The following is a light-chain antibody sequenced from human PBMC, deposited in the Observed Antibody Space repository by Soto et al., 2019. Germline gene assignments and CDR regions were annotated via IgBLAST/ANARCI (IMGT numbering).Light chain of an antibody. V-gene: IGKV3-20*01. CDR1: ESVRSSY. CDR2: GAS. Sequence: EIVLTQSPGSLSLSPGERATLSCRASESVRSSYLAWYQHKPGQAPSLLIYGASSRATGVPDRLSGSGSETDFTLTISRLEPEDFAVYYCQQYGTFPRTFGQGTRWIS. CDR3: QQYGTFPRT. J-gene: IGKJ1*01.